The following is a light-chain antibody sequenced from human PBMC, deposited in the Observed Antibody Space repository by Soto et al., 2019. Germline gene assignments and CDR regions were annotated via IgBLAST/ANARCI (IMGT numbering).Light chain of an antibody. Sequence: QSALTQPASVSGSPGQSITISCTGTSSDVGGYNYVSWYQQHPGKAPKLMIYDVSDRPSGVSNRFSGSKSGNTASLTISGLQADDEADYYCSSYTTTNTRYVFGTGTKLTVL. CDR3: SSYTTTNTRYV. J-gene: IGLJ1*01. CDR2: DVS. CDR1: SSDVGGYNY. V-gene: IGLV2-14*01.